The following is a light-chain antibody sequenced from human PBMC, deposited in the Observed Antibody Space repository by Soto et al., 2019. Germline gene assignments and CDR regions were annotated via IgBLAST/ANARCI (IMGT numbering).Light chain of an antibody. V-gene: IGKV3-15*01. J-gene: IGKJ1*01. CDR3: LQYNNCPPT. Sequence: EIVMTQSPATLSVSPGERATLSCRASQSVSSNLAWYQQKPGQAPRLLIYGASTRATGIPARFSGSGSGTEFTLTVSSLQSEDSSVYYCLQYNNCPPTFGQGTKVEIE. CDR2: GAS. CDR1: QSVSSN.